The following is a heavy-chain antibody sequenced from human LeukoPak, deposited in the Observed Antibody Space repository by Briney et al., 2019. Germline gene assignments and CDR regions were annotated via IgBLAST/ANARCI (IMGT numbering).Heavy chain of an antibody. D-gene: IGHD4-11*01. Sequence: GGSLRLSCAASGFTFSTYAMIWVRQAPGKGLEWVSAISGPGDTTFYADSVKGRFTISRDNSKNTLGLQMNSLRADDTAVYYCVRGLTTADYWGQGTLVTVSS. J-gene: IGHJ4*02. V-gene: IGHV3-23*01. CDR1: GFTFSTYA. CDR3: VRGLTTADY. CDR2: ISGPGDTT.